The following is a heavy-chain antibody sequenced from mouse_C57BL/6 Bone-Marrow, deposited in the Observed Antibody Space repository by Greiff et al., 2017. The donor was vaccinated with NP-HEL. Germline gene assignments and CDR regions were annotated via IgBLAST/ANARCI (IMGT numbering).Heavy chain of an antibody. J-gene: IGHJ4*01. CDR2: IYPGSGNT. D-gene: IGHD6-1*01. Sequence: QVQLKESGAELVRPGASVKLSYKASGYTFTDYYINWVKQRPGQGLEWIARIYPGSGNTYYNEKFKGKATLTAEKSSSTAYMQLSSLTSEDSAVYFCARGQPLYYYAMDYWGQGTSVTVSS. CDR3: ARGQPLYYYAMDY. CDR1: GYTFTDYY. V-gene: IGHV1-76*01.